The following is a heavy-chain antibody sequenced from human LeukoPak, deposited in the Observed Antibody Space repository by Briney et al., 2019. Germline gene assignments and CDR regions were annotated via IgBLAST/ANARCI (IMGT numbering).Heavy chain of an antibody. CDR1: GYTFTSYD. D-gene: IGHD5-24*01. J-gene: IGHJ2*01. CDR3: ARGRDGYNFGYFDL. CDR2: MTPNSGYT. V-gene: IGHV1-8*03. Sequence: ASVKVSCRASGYTFTSYDINWVRQATGQGLEWMGWMTPNSGYTGYAQKFQGRVTITRNTSITTAYMELSSLRFEDTAVYYCARGRDGYNFGYFDLWGRGTLVTVSS.